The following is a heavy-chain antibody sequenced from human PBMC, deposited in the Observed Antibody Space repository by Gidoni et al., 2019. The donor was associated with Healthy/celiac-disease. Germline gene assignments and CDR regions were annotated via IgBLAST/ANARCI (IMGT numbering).Heavy chain of an antibody. J-gene: IGHJ4*02. CDR2: ISGSGGST. CDR3: AKDSFFMVQGPHPPDY. D-gene: IGHD3-10*01. V-gene: IGHV3-23*01. Sequence: ELQLLESGGGLVQPGGSLRLPCAASGFTFSSYSMGWVRQAPGKGLEWVSAISGSGGSTYYADSVKGRFTISRDNSKNTLYLQMNSLRAEDTAVYYCAKDSFFMVQGPHPPDYWGQGTLVTVSS. CDR1: GFTFSSYS.